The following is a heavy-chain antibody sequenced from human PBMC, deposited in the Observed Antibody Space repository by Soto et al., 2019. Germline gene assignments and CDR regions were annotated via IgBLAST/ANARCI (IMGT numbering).Heavy chain of an antibody. V-gene: IGHV1-18*01. CDR1: GYSFTSYG. J-gene: IGHJ5*02. CDR2: ISDYNGNT. CDR3: ARVRGCSSTSCYRSARAGNWFDP. Sequence: ASVKVSCKAFGYSFTSYGISWGRQAPGQGLEWMGWISDYNGNTNYAQKLQGRVTMTTDTSTSTAYMELRSLRSDDTAVYYCARVRGCSSTSCYRSARAGNWFDPWGQGTLVTVSS. D-gene: IGHD2-2*01.